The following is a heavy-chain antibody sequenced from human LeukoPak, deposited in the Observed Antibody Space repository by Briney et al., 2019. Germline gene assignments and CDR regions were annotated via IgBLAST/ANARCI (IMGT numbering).Heavy chain of an antibody. CDR1: GYTFTSYG. J-gene: IGHJ6*02. CDR3: ARHPSLSSWYREMYYYYYGMDV. CDR2: ISAYNGNT. Sequence: ASVKVSCKASGYTFTSYGISWVRQAPGQGLEWMGWISAYNGNTNYAQKLQGRVTMTTDTSTSTAYMELRSLRSDDTAVYYCARHPSLSSWYREMYYYYYGMDVWGQGTTVTVSS. V-gene: IGHV1-18*01. D-gene: IGHD6-13*01.